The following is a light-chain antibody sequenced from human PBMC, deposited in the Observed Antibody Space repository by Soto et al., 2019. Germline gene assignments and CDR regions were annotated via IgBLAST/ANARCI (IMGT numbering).Light chain of an antibody. J-gene: IGLJ2*01. V-gene: IGLV2-11*01. CDR1: SSDVGGYDF. Sequence: QSALTQPRSVSGSPGQSVTISCTGTSSDVGGYDFVSWYQQHPGKAPKLMISDVSKRPSGVPDRFSGSKSGNTASLTISGLQAEDEADYYCCSYAGDVARFGGGTKLTVL. CDR3: CSYAGDVAR. CDR2: DVS.